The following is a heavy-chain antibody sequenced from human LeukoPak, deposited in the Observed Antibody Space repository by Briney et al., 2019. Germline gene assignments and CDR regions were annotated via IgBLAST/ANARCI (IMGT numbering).Heavy chain of an antibody. CDR1: GYTFTGYY. CDR3: ARDAIAAARFVFGWFDP. J-gene: IGHJ5*02. D-gene: IGHD6-13*01. CDR2: INPNSGGT. Sequence: ASVKVSCKASGYTFTGYYMHWVRQAPGQGLEWMGWINPNSGGTNYAQKFQGRVAMTRDTSISTAYMELSRLRSDDTAVYYCARDAIAAARFVFGWFDPWGQGTLVTVSS. V-gene: IGHV1-2*02.